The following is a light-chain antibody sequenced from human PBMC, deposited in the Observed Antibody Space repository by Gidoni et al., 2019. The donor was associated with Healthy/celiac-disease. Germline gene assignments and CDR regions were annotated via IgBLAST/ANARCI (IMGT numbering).Light chain of an antibody. Sequence: SYELTQPPPVSAALGQTARTTCGGNNIGSKNVHWYQQKPGQAPVLVIYRDRNRPSGIPERFSGSNSGNTATLTISRAQAGDEADYYCQVWDSSPVVFGGGTKLTVL. CDR2: RDR. CDR1: NIGSKN. V-gene: IGLV3-9*01. J-gene: IGLJ2*01. CDR3: QVWDSSPVV.